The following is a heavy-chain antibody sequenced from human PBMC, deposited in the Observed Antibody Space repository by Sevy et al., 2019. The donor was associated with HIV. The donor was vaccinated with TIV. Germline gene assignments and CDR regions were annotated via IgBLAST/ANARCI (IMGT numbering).Heavy chain of an antibody. Sequence: GGSLRLSCAASRFTFSDYYMSWIRQAPGKGLEWVSYISSGGTTMYYADSLKGRFTIARDNDKNSLYLQMNSPRAEDTAVYYCARVRYNYGSYYFDYWGQGTLVTVSS. D-gene: IGHD1-1*01. J-gene: IGHJ4*02. CDR1: RFTFSDYY. CDR3: ARVRYNYGSYYFDY. CDR2: ISSGGTTM. V-gene: IGHV3-11*01.